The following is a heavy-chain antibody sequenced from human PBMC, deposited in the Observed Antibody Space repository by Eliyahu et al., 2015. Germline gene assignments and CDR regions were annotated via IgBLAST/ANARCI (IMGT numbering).Heavy chain of an antibody. CDR3: ARRGEEGDAFDI. CDR1: GGSLSGGNSY. Sequence: QLQLQESGPGLVKPSETLSLNCTVSGGSLSGGNSYWGWIRHRQPPGKGLEWIGSVHYGGNTYYNPSLKSRVTIFVDTSKNQFSLRLTSMTAADTAVYYCARRGEEGDAFDIWDQGTMVTVSS. CDR2: VHYGGNT. J-gene: IGHJ3*02. V-gene: IGHV4-39*01.